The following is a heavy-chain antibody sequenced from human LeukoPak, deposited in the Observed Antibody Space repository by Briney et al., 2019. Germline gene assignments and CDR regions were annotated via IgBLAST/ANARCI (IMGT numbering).Heavy chain of an antibody. CDR2: INPNSGGT. D-gene: IGHD3-16*02. CDR1: GYTFTGYY. V-gene: IGHV1-2*02. Sequence: ASVKVSCKASGYTFTGYYMHWVRQAPGQGLEWMGWINPNSGGTNYAQKFQGRVTMTRDTSISTAYMELSRLRSDDTAVYYCARGTTFGGVIANDYWGQGTLVTVSS. CDR3: ARGTTFGGVIANDY. J-gene: IGHJ4*02.